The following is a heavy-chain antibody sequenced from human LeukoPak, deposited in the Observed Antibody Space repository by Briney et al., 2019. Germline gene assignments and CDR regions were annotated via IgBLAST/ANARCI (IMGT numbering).Heavy chain of an antibody. J-gene: IGHJ4*02. CDR1: GFTFNSYW. D-gene: IGHD2-15*01. Sequence: GGSLRLSCAASGFTFNSYWMHWVRQDPGKGLVWVSRINTDGSTTSYADSVKGRFTISRDNAKNTLYLQMNSLRAEDTSMYYCAKDKDIVVVVALFDYWGQGTLVTVSS. V-gene: IGHV3-74*01. CDR2: INTDGSTT. CDR3: AKDKDIVVVVALFDY.